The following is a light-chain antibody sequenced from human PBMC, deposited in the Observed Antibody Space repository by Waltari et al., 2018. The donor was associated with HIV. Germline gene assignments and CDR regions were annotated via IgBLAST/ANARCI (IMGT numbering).Light chain of an antibody. CDR2: WAS. J-gene: IGKJ4*01. Sequence: IVMTQSPDSLAVSLGERATINCKSSQSVLYSSNNKNYLAWYQQKPGQPPKLLIYWASARESGVPDRFSASGSGTDFTLTISSLQAEDVAVYYCQQHYTTPLTFGGGTKVEI. CDR3: QQHYTTPLT. CDR1: QSVLYSSNNKNY. V-gene: IGKV4-1*01.